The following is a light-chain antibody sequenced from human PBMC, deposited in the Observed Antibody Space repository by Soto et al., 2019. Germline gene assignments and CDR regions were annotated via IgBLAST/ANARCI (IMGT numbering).Light chain of an antibody. CDR1: QSVSSSY. CDR3: QQYGSSPWT. Sequence: EIVLTQSPGTLSFSPGERATLSCRASQSVSSSYLAWYQHKPGQAPRLLIYGASSRATGIPDRFSGSGSGPDFTLTILRLEPEDFAVYYCQQYGSSPWTFGQGTQVEIK. V-gene: IGKV3-20*01. CDR2: GAS. J-gene: IGKJ1*01.